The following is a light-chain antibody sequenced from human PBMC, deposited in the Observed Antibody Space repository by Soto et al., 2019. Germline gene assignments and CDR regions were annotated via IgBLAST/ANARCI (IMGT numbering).Light chain of an antibody. CDR3: QQYNSLPLT. V-gene: IGKV1-33*01. J-gene: IGKJ4*01. CDR1: QYIGNY. Sequence: DIQMTQSPSSLSASIGDRVTITCHSSQYIGNYLNWYQQKPGRAPKLLIYDASNLHTGVPSRFSGSGFGTVFTLTINFLQPDDFATYFCQQYNSLPLTFGGGTKLDIK. CDR2: DAS.